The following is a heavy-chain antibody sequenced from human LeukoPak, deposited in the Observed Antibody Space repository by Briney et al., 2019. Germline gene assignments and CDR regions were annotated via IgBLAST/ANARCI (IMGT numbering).Heavy chain of an antibody. D-gene: IGHD3-10*01. V-gene: IGHV4-4*02. J-gene: IGHJ4*02. CDR1: GGSISNNNW. CDR3: ARGEERGSGTVHFDY. Sequence: SGTLSLTCAVSGGSISNNNWWSWVRQPPGMGLEWIGEIYHGGSTNYNPSLKSRVTMSVDRSKNQSSLKLSSVTAADTAVYYCARGEERGSGTVHFDYWGQGTLVTVSS. CDR2: IYHGGST.